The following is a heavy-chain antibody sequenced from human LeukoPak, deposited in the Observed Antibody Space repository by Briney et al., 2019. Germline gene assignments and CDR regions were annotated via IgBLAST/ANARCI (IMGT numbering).Heavy chain of an antibody. Sequence: GGSLRLSCAASGFIFSNYWMSWVRQAPGKGLEWVANIKPDGSEKHYVDSVKGRFTISRDNAKNSLYLQMNSLRAEDTAIFYCANNWNLDYWGQGALVTVSP. CDR1: GFIFSNYW. D-gene: IGHD1-20*01. J-gene: IGHJ4*02. CDR2: IKPDGSEK. V-gene: IGHV3-7*01. CDR3: ANNWNLDY.